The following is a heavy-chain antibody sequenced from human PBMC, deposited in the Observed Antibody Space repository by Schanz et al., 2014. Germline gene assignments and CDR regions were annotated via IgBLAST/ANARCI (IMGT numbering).Heavy chain of an antibody. J-gene: IGHJ3*02. V-gene: IGHV3-7*01. CDR2: IKEDGSVK. Sequence: EVQLVESGGGLAQPGGSLRLSCAASGFTLSNYAMHWVRQAPGKGLEWVANIKEDGSVKDYVDSVKGRFTISRDNAKNSLYLQMTSLRAEDTAVYYCARDGYSVVVISPTESFDIWGQGTMGTVSP. D-gene: IGHD2-21*01. CDR1: GFTLSNYA. CDR3: ARDGYSVVVISPTESFDI.